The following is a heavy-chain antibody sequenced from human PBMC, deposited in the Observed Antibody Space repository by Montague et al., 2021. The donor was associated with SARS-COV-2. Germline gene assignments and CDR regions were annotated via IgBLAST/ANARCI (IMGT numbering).Heavy chain of an antibody. J-gene: IGHJ4*02. CDR1: GFTFSTYW. V-gene: IGHV3-7*01. CDR3: AREFDC. Sequence: SLRLSCAASGFTFSTYWMNWVRQAPGKGLEWVANVNEDGSEKYFVDSVKGRFTISRDNAKNSLFLQMNSLRAEDTAVYYCAREFDCWGQGTMVTVSS. CDR2: VNEDGSEK.